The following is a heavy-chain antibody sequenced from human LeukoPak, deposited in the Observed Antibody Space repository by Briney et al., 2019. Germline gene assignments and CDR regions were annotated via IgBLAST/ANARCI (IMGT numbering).Heavy chain of an antibody. CDR3: ARAVAGFDY. D-gene: IGHD6-19*01. CDR1: GFTFSSYA. V-gene: IGHV3-30-3*01. CDR2: ISYDGSNK. J-gene: IGHJ4*02. Sequence: SGRSLRLPCAASGFTFSSYAMHWVRQAPGKGLEWVAVISYDGSNKYYADSVKGRFTISRDNSKNTLYLQMNSLRAEDTAVYYCARAVAGFDYWGQGTLVTVSS.